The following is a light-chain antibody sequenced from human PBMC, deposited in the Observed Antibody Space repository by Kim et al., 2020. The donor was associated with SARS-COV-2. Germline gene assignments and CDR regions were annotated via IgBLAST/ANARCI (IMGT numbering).Light chain of an antibody. CDR1: SIGLQS. Sequence: SYELTQPPSVSVAPGKTARITCGENSIGLQSVHWYQQKPGQAPVLVIYYDTDRPSGIPERFSGSNSGNTATLTISTVEAGDEADYYCQVWDTGSDHPIFG. V-gene: IGLV3-21*04. J-gene: IGLJ2*01. CDR2: YDT. CDR3: QVWDTGSDHPI.